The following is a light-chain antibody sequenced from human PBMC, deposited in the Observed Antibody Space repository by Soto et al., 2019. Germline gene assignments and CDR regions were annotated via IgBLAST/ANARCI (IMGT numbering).Light chain of an antibody. V-gene: IGLV2-23*02. J-gene: IGLJ3*02. Sequence: QSVLTQPASVSGSPGQSITISCTGASTDVGNYNLVSWYQQHPGTAPNLIIYDVSNRPSGVSNRFSGSKSGNTASLTIAGLQAEDESDYYCCSYAGSRTWVFGGGTQLTVL. CDR3: CSYAGSRTWV. CDR2: DVS. CDR1: STDVGNYNL.